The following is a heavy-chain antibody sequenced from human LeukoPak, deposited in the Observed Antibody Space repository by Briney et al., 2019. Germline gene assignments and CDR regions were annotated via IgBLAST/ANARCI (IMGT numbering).Heavy chain of an antibody. D-gene: IGHD3-10*01. Sequence: PGGCLRPSCAASGFTFSSYARSWVRQVPGKGLEWVSAISGSSSDTYYADSVKGRFTISRDNSKSTLYLQMNSLRAEDTAVYNCAKDLGGEGGSGFPGYWGQGTLVTVSS. J-gene: IGHJ4*02. CDR1: GFTFSSYA. CDR2: ISGSSSDT. V-gene: IGHV3-23*01. CDR3: AKDLGGEGGSGFPGY.